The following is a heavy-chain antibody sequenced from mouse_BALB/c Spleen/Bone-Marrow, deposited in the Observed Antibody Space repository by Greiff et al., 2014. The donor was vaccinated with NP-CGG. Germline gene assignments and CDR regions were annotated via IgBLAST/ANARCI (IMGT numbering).Heavy chain of an antibody. D-gene: IGHD1-1*01. Sequence: EVQGVESGGVLVKPGGSLKLSCAASGFTFSTYAMSWVRQSPEKRLEWVAEISSGGSYTYYPDTVTGRFTISRDNAKNTLYLEMSSLRSEDTATYYCARDGYGSSDWGQGTLVTVSA. V-gene: IGHV5-9-4*01. CDR1: GFTFSTYA. CDR3: ARDGYGSSD. J-gene: IGHJ3*01. CDR2: ISSGGSYT.